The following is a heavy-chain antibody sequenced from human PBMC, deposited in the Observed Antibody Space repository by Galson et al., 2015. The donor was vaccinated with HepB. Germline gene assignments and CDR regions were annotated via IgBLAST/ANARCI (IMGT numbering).Heavy chain of an antibody. CDR3: ARRLRGRDFWSGYDYYGMDV. D-gene: IGHD3-3*01. CDR1: GYSFTSYW. Sequence: QSGAEVKKPGESLKISCKGSGYSFTSYWIGWVRQMPGKGLEWMGIIYPGDSDTRYSPSFQGQVTISADKSISTAYLQWSSLKASDTAMYYCARRLRGRDFWSGYDYYGMDVWGQGTTVTVSS. J-gene: IGHJ6*02. CDR2: IYPGDSDT. V-gene: IGHV5-51*01.